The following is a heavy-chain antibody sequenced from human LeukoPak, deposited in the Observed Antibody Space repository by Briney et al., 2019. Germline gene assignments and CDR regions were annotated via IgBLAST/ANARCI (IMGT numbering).Heavy chain of an antibody. Sequence: GESLKIPCKGFGYSFTSYWIGWVGQMPGKGLEWMGIIYPGDSDTRYSPSFQGQVTISADKSISTAYLRWSSLKASDTAMYYCARLYSSSSYNWFDPWGQGTLVTVSS. V-gene: IGHV5-51*01. CDR1: GYSFTSYW. J-gene: IGHJ5*02. D-gene: IGHD6-6*01. CDR3: ARLYSSSSYNWFDP. CDR2: IYPGDSDT.